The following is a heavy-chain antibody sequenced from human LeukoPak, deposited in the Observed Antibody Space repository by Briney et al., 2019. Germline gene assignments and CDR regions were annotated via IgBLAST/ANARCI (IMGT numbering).Heavy chain of an antibody. V-gene: IGHV3-30*18. Sequence: GGSLRLSCAASGFTFSSYGMHWVRQAPGKGLEWVAGISYDGSNKYYADSVKGRFTISRDNSKNTLYLQMNSLRAEDTAVYYCAKSRITIFGVVIAPYYYYGMDVWGQGTTVTVSS. J-gene: IGHJ6*02. CDR2: ISYDGSNK. CDR1: GFTFSSYG. CDR3: AKSRITIFGVVIAPYYYYGMDV. D-gene: IGHD3-3*01.